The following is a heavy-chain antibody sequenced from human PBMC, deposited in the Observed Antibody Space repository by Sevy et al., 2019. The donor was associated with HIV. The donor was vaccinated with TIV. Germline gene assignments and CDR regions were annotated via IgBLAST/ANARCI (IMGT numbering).Heavy chain of an antibody. Sequence: GGSLRLSCAASGFAFSSYTVHWVRQAPDKGLEWVALISYDESIEYYANSVRGRFIISRDTSESTLYLQMSSLRAEDTAVYYCAREGNYGDSGDAFDIWGQGTLVTVSS. CDR2: ISYDESIE. V-gene: IGHV3-30*14. CDR1: GFAFSSYT. CDR3: AREGNYGDSGDAFDI. D-gene: IGHD4-17*01. J-gene: IGHJ3*02.